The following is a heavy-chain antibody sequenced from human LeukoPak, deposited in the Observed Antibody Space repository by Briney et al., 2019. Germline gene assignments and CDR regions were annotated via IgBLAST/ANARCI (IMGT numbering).Heavy chain of an antibody. J-gene: IGHJ4*02. V-gene: IGHV4-34*01. CDR1: GGSFSGYY. D-gene: IGHD6-19*01. Sequence: SETLSLTCAVHGGSFSGYYWSWIRQPPGKGLEWIGEINHSGSTNYNPSLTSRVTLSVDTSKNQFSLKLSSVTAADTAVYYCARVRSGWYRPFDYWGQGTLVTVSS. CDR2: INHSGST. CDR3: ARVRSGWYRPFDY.